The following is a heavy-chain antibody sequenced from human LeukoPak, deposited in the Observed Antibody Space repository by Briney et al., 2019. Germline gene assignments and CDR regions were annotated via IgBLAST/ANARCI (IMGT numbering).Heavy chain of an antibody. V-gene: IGHV3-30*02. CDR1: GFTFSSYG. J-gene: IGHJ4*02. D-gene: IGHD6-19*01. Sequence: GGSLRLSCAASGFTFSSYGMHWVRQAPGKGLEWVAFIRYDGSNKYYADSVKGRFTISRDNSKNTLYLQMNSLRAEDTAVYYCAKDRASEQWPTPFSSQPPDYWGQGTLVTVSS. CDR2: IRYDGSNK. CDR3: AKDRASEQWPTPFSSQPPDY.